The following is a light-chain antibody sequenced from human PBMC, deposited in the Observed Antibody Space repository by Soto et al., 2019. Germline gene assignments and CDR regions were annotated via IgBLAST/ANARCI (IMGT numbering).Light chain of an antibody. Sequence: DIVMTQSPDSLAVSLGERATINCKSSQSVLYSSNNKNYLAWYQQKPGQPPKLLIYWASTRESGVPDRVSGSGSGTDFTLTISSLEAEEVAVYYGQQYYSTPYTFGQGTKLESK. CDR2: WAS. V-gene: IGKV4-1*01. CDR1: QSVLYSSNNKNY. CDR3: QQYYSTPYT. J-gene: IGKJ2*01.